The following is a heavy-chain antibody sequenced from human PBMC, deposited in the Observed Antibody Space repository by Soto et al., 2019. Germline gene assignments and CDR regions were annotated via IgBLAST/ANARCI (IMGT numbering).Heavy chain of an antibody. CDR2: IYYSGST. CDR3: ATQTPRVYYFDY. V-gene: IGHV4-59*01. J-gene: IGHJ4*02. Sequence: LSLTCTVSGGSISSYYWSWIRQPPGKGLEWIGYIYYSGSTNYNPSLKSRVTISVDTSKNQFSLKLSSVTAADTAVYYCATQTPRVYYFDYWGQGTLVTVSS. D-gene: IGHD2-8*01. CDR1: GGSISSYY.